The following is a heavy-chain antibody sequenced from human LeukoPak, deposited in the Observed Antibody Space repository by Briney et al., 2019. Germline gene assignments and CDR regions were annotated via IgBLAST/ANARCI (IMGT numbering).Heavy chain of an antibody. D-gene: IGHD3-3*01. CDR1: GYAFTNYD. Sequence: ASVKVSCKTSGYAFTNYDINWVRQAPGQGLEWMGWINPNSGGTNYAQKFQGRVTMTRDTSISTAYMELSRLRSDDTAVYYCAVITIFGVVYWGQGTLVTVSS. CDR3: AVITIFGVVY. V-gene: IGHV1-2*02. CDR2: INPNSGGT. J-gene: IGHJ4*02.